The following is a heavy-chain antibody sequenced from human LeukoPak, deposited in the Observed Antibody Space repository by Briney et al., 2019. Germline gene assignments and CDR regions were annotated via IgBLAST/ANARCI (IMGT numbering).Heavy chain of an antibody. Sequence: GGSLRLSCAASGFTFSSYAMSWVRQAPGRGLEWVSGISYNGGGTYYADSVKGRFTISRDNSKNTLYLQMNSLRAEDTAVYYCAKDSVGVAGPDYWGQGTLVTVSS. V-gene: IGHV3-23*01. CDR3: AKDSVGVAGPDY. D-gene: IGHD6-19*01. CDR2: ISYNGGGT. J-gene: IGHJ4*02. CDR1: GFTFSSYA.